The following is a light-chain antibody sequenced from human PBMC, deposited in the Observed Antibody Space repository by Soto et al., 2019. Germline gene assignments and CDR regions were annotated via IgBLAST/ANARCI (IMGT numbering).Light chain of an antibody. J-gene: IGKJ1*01. CDR3: QQYHSYYPWT. CDR2: HAS. V-gene: IGKV3-15*01. Sequence: EIVMTQSPATVSVSPGERATLSCRASQSVSDKLAWYQQKPGQAPRLLIYHASARATGIPARFSGSGSGTEFTLTISGLQSEDFATYYCQQYHSYYPWTFGQGTKVEIE. CDR1: QSVSDK.